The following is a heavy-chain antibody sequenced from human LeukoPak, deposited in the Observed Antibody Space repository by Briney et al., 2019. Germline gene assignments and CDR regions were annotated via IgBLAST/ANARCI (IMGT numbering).Heavy chain of an antibody. CDR1: GGPISSYY. D-gene: IGHD7-27*01. J-gene: IGHJ5*02. CDR3: ARAGLTGRYNWFDP. V-gene: IGHV4-59*01. CDR2: IYYSGST. Sequence: SETLSLTCTVSGGPISSYYWSWIRQPPGKGLEWIGYIYYSGSTNYNPSLKSRVTISVDTSKNQFSLKLSSVTAADTAVYYCARAGLTGRYNWFDPWGQGTLVTVSS.